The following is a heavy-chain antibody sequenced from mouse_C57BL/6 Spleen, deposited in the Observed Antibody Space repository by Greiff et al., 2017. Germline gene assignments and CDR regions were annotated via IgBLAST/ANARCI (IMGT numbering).Heavy chain of an antibody. D-gene: IGHD1-1*02. J-gene: IGHJ4*01. Sequence: VNLVESGPELVKPGASVKISCKASGYAFSSSWMNWVKQRPGKGLEWIGRVYPGDGDTNYNGKFKGKATLTADKSSSTAYMPLSSLTSEDSAVYFFARDGVYAMDYWGQGTSVTVSS. CDR2: VYPGDGDT. CDR1: GYAFSSSW. CDR3: ARDGVYAMDY. V-gene: IGHV1-82*01.